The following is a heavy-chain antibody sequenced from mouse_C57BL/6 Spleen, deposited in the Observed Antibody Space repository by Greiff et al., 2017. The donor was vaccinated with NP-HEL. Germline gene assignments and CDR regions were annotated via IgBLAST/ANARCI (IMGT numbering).Heavy chain of an antibody. J-gene: IGHJ2*01. V-gene: IGHV1-50*01. D-gene: IGHD1-1*01. CDR2: IDPSDSYT. Sequence: VQLQQSGAELVKPGASVKLSCKASGYTFTSYWMQWVKQRPGQGLEWIGEIDPSDSYTNYNQKFKGKATLTVDTSSSTAYMQLSSLTSEDSAVYYCARGITTVVPYYFDYWGQGTTLTVSS. CDR3: ARGITTVVPYYFDY. CDR1: GYTFTSYW.